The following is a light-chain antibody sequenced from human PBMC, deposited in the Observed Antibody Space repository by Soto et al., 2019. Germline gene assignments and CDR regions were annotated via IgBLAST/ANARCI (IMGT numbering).Light chain of an antibody. CDR3: AAWDDSLNGV. J-gene: IGLJ2*01. CDR1: SSNIGSNT. Sequence: QLVLTQPPSASGTPGQRVTISCSGSSSNIGSNTVNWYQQLPGTAPKLLISSNNQRPSGVPDRCSGSKSGTSASLAISGLQSEDEADYYCAAWDDSLNGVFGGGTQLTVL. CDR2: SNN. V-gene: IGLV1-44*01.